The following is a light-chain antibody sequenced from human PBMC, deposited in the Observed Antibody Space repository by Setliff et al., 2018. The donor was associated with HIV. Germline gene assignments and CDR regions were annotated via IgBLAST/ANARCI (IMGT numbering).Light chain of an antibody. CDR3: CSYAGSSAPVV. CDR2: DVN. J-gene: IGLJ2*01. Sequence: QSALAQPASVSGSPGQAITISCTGTSNDVGRYNLVSWYQQYPGEAPKVIIYDVNKRPSGVSNRFSGSKSGNTASLTISGLQAEDEADFYCCSYAGSSAPVVFGGGT. V-gene: IGLV2-23*02. CDR1: SNDVGRYNL.